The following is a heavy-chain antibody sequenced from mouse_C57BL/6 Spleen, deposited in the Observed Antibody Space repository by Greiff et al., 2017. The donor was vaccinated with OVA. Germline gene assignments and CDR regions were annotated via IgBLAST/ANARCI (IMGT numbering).Heavy chain of an antibody. CDR3: ASIYYYGSYAMDY. J-gene: IGHJ4*01. CDR1: GYTFTSYW. D-gene: IGHD1-1*01. CDR2: INPSNGGT. V-gene: IGHV1-53*01. Sequence: QFQLQQPGTELVKPGASVKLSCKASGYTFTSYWMHWVKQRPGQGLEWIGNINPSNGGTKYNEKFKSKATLTVDKSSCTAYMQLSSLTSEDSAVYYCASIYYYGSYAMDYWGQGTSVTVSS.